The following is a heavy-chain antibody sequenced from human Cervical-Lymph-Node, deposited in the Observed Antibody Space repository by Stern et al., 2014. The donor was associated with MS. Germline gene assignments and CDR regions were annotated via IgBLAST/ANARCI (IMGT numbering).Heavy chain of an antibody. J-gene: IGHJ4*02. CDR1: GFDFVTFG. Sequence: EVQLLESGGGLVKPGGSLRLSCAASGFDFVTFGMNWVRRTPGKALEWVASISTTGAYIYYADSVRGRFTISRDNADDSVSLQMNNLRVEDTAVYYCAKSRLGNYVPCDFCGQGTLVTVSS. D-gene: IGHD4-11*01. CDR3: AKSRLGNYVPCDF. V-gene: IGHV3-21*01. CDR2: ISTTGAYI.